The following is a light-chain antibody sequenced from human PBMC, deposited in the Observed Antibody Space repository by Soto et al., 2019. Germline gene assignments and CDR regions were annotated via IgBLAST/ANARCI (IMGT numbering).Light chain of an antibody. Sequence: QSALTQPRSVSGSPGQSVTISCTGTNNDIGVYNYVSWYQQHPGKAPKLMIYDVTARPSGVPERFSGSKSGTSASLAITGLQAEDEADYYCQAYDYSLTAFVFGGGTKVTVL. CDR3: QAYDYSLTAFV. CDR2: DVT. V-gene: IGLV2-11*01. J-gene: IGLJ3*02. CDR1: NNDIGVYNY.